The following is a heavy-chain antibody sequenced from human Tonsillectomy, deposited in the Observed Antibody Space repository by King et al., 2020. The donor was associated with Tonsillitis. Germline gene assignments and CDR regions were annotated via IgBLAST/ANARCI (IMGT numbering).Heavy chain of an antibody. CDR1: GGTFSSYA. V-gene: IGHV1-69*01. D-gene: IGHD6-13*01. J-gene: IGHJ4*02. CDR2: IIPVFGTA. Sequence: VQLVESGAEVKKPGSSVKVSCKASGGTFSSYAISWVRQAPGQGLEWMGGIIPVFGTANYAQKFQGRVTITADESTSTAYMELNSLRSEDTAVYYCARDGDSSWSFDYWGQGTLVTVSS. CDR3: ARDGDSSWSFDY.